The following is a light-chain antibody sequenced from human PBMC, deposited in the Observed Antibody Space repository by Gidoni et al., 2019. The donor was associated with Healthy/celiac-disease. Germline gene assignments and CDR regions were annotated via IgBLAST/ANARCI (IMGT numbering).Light chain of an antibody. Sequence: DIQITQSPSSLSASVGDRVTITCRASKGISNYLFWYQQKPGKVPQLLIYAASTLQSGVPSRFSGSGAGTDFTITISSLQPEDDATYYCQQYNSALLTFGPGTKVDIK. CDR1: KGISNY. CDR3: QQYNSALLT. V-gene: IGKV1-27*01. J-gene: IGKJ3*01. CDR2: AAS.